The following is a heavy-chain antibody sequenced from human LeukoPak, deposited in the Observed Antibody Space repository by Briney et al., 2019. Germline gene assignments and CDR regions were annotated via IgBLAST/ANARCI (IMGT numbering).Heavy chain of an antibody. Sequence: SETLSLTCAVSGGSISSSNWWSWVRQPPGKGLEWIGEIYHSGSTNYNPSLKSRVTISVDKSKNQFSLKLSSVSAADTAVYYCARIMGRGYCSSTSCRGDWFDPWGQGTLVTVSS. D-gene: IGHD2-2*01. J-gene: IGHJ5*02. CDR2: IYHSGST. CDR3: ARIMGRGYCSSTSCRGDWFDP. CDR1: GGSISSSNW. V-gene: IGHV4-4*02.